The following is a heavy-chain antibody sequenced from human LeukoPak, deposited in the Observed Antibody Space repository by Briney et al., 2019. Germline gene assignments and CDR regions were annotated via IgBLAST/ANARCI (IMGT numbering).Heavy chain of an antibody. V-gene: IGHV1-46*01. J-gene: IGHJ4*02. Sequence: ASVKVSCKASGYTFTSYYMHWVRQAPGQGLDGMGIINPSCGSTSYAQKFQGRVTMTRDTSTSTVYMELSSLRSEDTAVYYCASDPDEGLDPFDYWSQGTLVTVSS. D-gene: IGHD6-19*01. CDR2: INPSCGST. CDR1: GYTFTSYY. CDR3: ASDPDEGLDPFDY.